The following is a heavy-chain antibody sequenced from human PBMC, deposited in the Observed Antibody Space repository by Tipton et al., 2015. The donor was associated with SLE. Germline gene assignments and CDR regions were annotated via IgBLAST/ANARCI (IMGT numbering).Heavy chain of an antibody. J-gene: IGHJ4*02. CDR1: GFTFSSYG. D-gene: IGHD2-15*01. Sequence: GSLRLSCAASGFTFSSYGMHWVRQAPGKGLEWVAFIRYDGSNKYYADSVKGRFTISRDNSKNTLYLQMNSLRAEDTAVYYCARDENCSGGSCYDYWGQGTLVTVSS. CDR3: ARDENCSGGSCYDY. V-gene: IGHV3-30*02. CDR2: IRYDGSNK.